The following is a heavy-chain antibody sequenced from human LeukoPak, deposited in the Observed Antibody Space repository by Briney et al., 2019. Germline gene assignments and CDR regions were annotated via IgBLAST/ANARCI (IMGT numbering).Heavy chain of an antibody. CDR2: FYYSGST. CDR1: GGSVNSSTNY. CDR3: AKHRRSGDSGYGNAFDI. D-gene: IGHD5-12*01. J-gene: IGHJ3*02. Sequence: PSETLSLTCTVSGGSVNSSTNYWDWVRQPPGKGLEWIASFYYSGSTYYNPSLKSRVTISVDASKNHFSLKLRSVTAADPAVYYCAKHRRSGDSGYGNAFDIWGQGTMVTVSS. V-gene: IGHV4-39*01.